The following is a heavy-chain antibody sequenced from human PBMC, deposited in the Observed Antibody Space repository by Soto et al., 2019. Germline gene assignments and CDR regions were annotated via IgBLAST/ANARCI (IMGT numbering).Heavy chain of an antibody. CDR3: AKAYYGSGSYSDY. Sequence: GGSLRLSXAASGFTFSSYAMSWVRQAPGKGLEWVSAISGSGGSTYYADSVKGRFTISRDNSKNTLYLQMNSLRAEDTAVYYCAKAYYGSGSYSDYWGQGTLVTVSS. CDR2: ISGSGGST. V-gene: IGHV3-23*01. J-gene: IGHJ4*02. CDR1: GFTFSSYA. D-gene: IGHD3-10*01.